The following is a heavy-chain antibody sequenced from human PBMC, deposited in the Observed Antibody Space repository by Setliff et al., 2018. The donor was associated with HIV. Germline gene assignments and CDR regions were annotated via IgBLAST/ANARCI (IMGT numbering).Heavy chain of an antibody. J-gene: IGHJ4*02. CDR3: ARVNTLLAYSNY. CDR2: IFHSGST. D-gene: IGHD5-12*01. V-gene: IGHV4-38-2*02. CDR1: GYSISSDYY. Sequence: PSETLSLTCSVSGYSISSDYYWGWIRQPPGKGLEWIGSIFHSGSTYYNPSLMSRATISVDTSKDQFSLRLTSVTAADTAFYFCARVNTLLAYSNYWGPGILVTVSS.